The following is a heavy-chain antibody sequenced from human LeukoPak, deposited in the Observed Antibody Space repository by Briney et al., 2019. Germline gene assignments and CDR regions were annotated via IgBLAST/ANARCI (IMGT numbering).Heavy chain of an antibody. V-gene: IGHV1-2*02. D-gene: IGHD5-12*01. J-gene: IGHJ4*02. CDR3: AREYSGYPSPGYRNPYYFDY. Sequence: ASVKVSCKASGHTFTGYYMHWVRRAPGQGLEWMGWINPNSGGTNYAQKFQGRVTMTRDTSISTAYMELSRLRSDDTAVYYCAREYSGYPSPGYRNPYYFDYWGQGTLVTVSS. CDR2: INPNSGGT. CDR1: GHTFTGYY.